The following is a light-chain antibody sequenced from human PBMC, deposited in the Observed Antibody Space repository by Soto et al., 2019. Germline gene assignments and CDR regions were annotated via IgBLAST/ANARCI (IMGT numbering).Light chain of an antibody. V-gene: IGKV3-15*01. CDR1: QSVSSY. Sequence: EIVLTQAPATLSLSPGERATLSCRASQSVSSYLAWYQQKPGQAPRLLIYGASTRATGIPARFSGSGSGTEFTLTISSLQSEDFALYYCQQYHNCPWTFGQGTKVDIK. CDR2: GAS. CDR3: QQYHNCPWT. J-gene: IGKJ1*01.